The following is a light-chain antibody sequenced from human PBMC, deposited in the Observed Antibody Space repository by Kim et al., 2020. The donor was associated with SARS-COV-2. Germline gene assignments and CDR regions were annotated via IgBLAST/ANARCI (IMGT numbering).Light chain of an antibody. V-gene: IGLV1-40*01. J-gene: IGLJ3*02. Sequence: RVTISCTGSSASIGAGYDVHWYQQLPGRAPKLLIFADTRWPAGVPDRLSGSESGTSASLAITGLQAEDEADYYCQSYDSRLSGWVFGGGTQRTVL. CDR1: SASIGAGYD. CDR3: QSYDSRLSGWV. CDR2: ADT.